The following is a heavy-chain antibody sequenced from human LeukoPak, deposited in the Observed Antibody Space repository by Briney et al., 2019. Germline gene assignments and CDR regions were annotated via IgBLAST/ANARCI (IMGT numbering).Heavy chain of an antibody. CDR3: ARSLGDSGILYYYMDV. CDR2: IFSGGST. D-gene: IGHD3-10*01. V-gene: IGHV3-53*01. Sequence: GGSLRLSCAASEFTVSDSYMSWVRQAPGKGLQWVSVIFSGGSTYYADSVTGRFTLSRDNSKNTLYLQMNSLRAEDTAVYYCARSLGDSGILYYYMDVWGEGTTVTVSS. CDR1: EFTVSDSY. J-gene: IGHJ6*03.